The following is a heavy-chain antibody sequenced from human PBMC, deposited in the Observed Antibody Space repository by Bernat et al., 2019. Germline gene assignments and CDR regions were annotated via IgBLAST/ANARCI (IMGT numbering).Heavy chain of an antibody. CDR1: GGSFSGYY. Sequence: QVQLQQWGAGLLKPSETLSLTCAVYGGSFSGYYWSWIRQPPGKGLEWTGEINHSGSTNYNPSLKSRVTISVDTSKNQFSLKLSSVTAADTAVYYCARGYSSSPFDYWGQGTLVTVSS. CDR2: INHSGST. J-gene: IGHJ4*02. D-gene: IGHD6-6*01. V-gene: IGHV4-34*01. CDR3: ARGYSSSPFDY.